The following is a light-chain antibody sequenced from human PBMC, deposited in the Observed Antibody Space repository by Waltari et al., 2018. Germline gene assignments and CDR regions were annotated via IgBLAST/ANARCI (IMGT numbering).Light chain of an antibody. CDR1: QSVSNN. V-gene: IGKV3-15*01. CDR2: GAS. CDR3: QQYKTWPPST. J-gene: IGKJ2*02. Sequence: EIVMTQSPAALSVSPGERATLSCRASQSVSNNLAWYQHKPGQPPRLLISGASTRATGVPARFSGSGSGTEFTLTISSLQSEDSAIYFCQQYKTWPPSTFGQGTKLEIK.